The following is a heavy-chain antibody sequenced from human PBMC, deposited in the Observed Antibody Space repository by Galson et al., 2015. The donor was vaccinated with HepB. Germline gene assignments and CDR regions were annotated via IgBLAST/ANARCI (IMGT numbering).Heavy chain of an antibody. J-gene: IGHJ4*02. Sequence: SVKVSCKASGYTFTSYGISWVRQAPGQGLEWMGWVNTYNGNTIYAQKLQGRVTMTTDTSTSTAYMELRSLRSDDTAVYYCARDLGPSIAGFGYWGQGTLVTVPS. V-gene: IGHV1-18*01. CDR2: VNTYNGNT. CDR3: ARDLGPSIAGFGY. D-gene: IGHD6-6*01. CDR1: GYTFTSYG.